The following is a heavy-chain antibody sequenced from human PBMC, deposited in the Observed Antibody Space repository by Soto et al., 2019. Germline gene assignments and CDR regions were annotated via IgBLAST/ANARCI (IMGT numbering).Heavy chain of an antibody. CDR1: GFTVSSNY. CDR3: ARSRAVARSYHY. Sequence: GGSLRLSCAASGFTVSSNYMNWVRQAPGKGLEWVSVIYSGGSTYYADSVKGRFTISRDNSKNTLYLQMNSLRAEDTAVYYCARSRAVARSYHYRGQGTLVTVSS. D-gene: IGHD6-19*01. CDR2: IYSGGST. J-gene: IGHJ4*02. V-gene: IGHV3-66*01.